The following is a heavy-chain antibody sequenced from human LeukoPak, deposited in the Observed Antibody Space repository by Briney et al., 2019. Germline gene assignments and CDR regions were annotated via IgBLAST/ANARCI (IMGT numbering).Heavy chain of an antibody. CDR1: GGTFSSYA. J-gene: IGHJ6*02. CDR2: IIPILGIA. Sequence: GASVKVSCKASGGTFSSYAISWVRQAPGQGLEWMGRIIPILGIANYAQKFQGRVTITADKSTSTAYMELSSLRSEDTAVYYCARDIAAAGRNYYYYGMDVWGQGTTVTVSS. V-gene: IGHV1-69*04. D-gene: IGHD6-13*01. CDR3: ARDIAAAGRNYYYYGMDV.